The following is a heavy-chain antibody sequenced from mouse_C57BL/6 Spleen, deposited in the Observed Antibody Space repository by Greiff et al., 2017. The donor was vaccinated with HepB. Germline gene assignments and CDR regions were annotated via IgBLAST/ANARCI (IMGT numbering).Heavy chain of an antibody. J-gene: IGHJ3*01. CDR1: GYTFTDYY. D-gene: IGHD2-1*01. CDR2: INPNNGGT. Sequence: EVQLQQSGPELVKPGASVKISCKASGYTFTDYYMNWVKQSHGKSLEWIGDINPNNGGTSYNQKFKGKATLTVDKSSSTAYMELRSLTSEDSAVYYCARPPLYGNYGAWFAYWGQGTLVTVSA. CDR3: ARPPLYGNYGAWFAY. V-gene: IGHV1-26*01.